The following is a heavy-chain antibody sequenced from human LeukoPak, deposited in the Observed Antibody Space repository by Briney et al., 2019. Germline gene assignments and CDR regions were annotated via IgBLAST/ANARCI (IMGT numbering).Heavy chain of an antibody. CDR2: ISSRSSTI. V-gene: IGHV3-48*01. J-gene: IGHJ6*02. Sequence: PSETLSLTCAVYGGSFSTYSWTWVRQAPGKGLEWVSYISSRSSTIYYADSVKGRFTISTDNAKNSLYLQMNSLRAEDTAVYYCARGYYYGMDVWGQGTTVTVSS. CDR3: ARGYYYGMDV. CDR1: GGSFSTYS.